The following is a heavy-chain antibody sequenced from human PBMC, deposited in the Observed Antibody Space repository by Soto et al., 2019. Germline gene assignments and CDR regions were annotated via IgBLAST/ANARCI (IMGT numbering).Heavy chain of an antibody. CDR2: ISAYNGNT. CDR3: ARVSSSKYLYKPTLRPQGDAGDY. Sequence: QVPLVQSGAEVKKPGASVKVSCKASGYTFTSYGISWVRQAPGQGLEWMGWISAYNGNTNYAQKLQGRVTMTTDTSTSTDYMELRSLRSDDTAVYYCARVSSSKYLYKPTLRPQGDAGDYWGQGTLVTVSS. CDR1: GYTFTSYG. D-gene: IGHD4-17*01. V-gene: IGHV1-18*01. J-gene: IGHJ4*02.